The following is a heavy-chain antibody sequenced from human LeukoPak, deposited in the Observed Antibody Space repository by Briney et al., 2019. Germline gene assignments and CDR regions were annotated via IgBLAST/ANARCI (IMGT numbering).Heavy chain of an antibody. V-gene: IGHV4-34*01. CDR1: GGSFSGYY. CDR3: ARVRRYLGGIVVVPASPGWFDP. D-gene: IGHD2-2*01. J-gene: IGHJ5*02. CDR2: INHSGST. Sequence: KPSETLSLTCAVYGGSFSGYYWSWIRQPPGKGLEWVGEINHSGSTNYNPSLKSRVTISVDTYKNQFSLKLSSVTAADTAVYYCARVRRYLGGIVVVPASPGWFDPWGQGTLVTVSS.